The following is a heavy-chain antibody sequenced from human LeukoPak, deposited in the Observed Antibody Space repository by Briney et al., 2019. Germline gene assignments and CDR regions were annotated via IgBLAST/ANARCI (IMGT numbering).Heavy chain of an antibody. V-gene: IGHV3-13*01. J-gene: IGHJ6*02. D-gene: IGHD6-19*01. CDR1: GLTLSRYD. CDR3: VRGPPYSSASWGYYGMDV. CDR2: IGTRGDT. Sequence: GGSLRLSCAASGLTLSRYDMHWVRQATGEGLEWVSAIGTRGDTYYAGSVKGRFTMSRENAKNSLYLQMNSLGAGDTAVYYCVRGPPYSSASWGYYGMDVWGQGTTVTVSS.